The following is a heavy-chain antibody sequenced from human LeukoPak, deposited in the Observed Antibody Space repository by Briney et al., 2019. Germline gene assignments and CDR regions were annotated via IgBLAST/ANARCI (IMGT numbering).Heavy chain of an antibody. CDR2: IYPGDSDT. CDR1: GYSFTTYW. V-gene: IGHV5-51*01. D-gene: IGHD6-19*01. Sequence: GESLKISCKGSGYSFTTYWIGWVRQMPGKGLEWMGIIYPGDSDTRHGPSFQGQVTISADKSISTAYLQWSTLKASDTAMYYCARPSVAGTADAFDIWGQGTMVTVSS. J-gene: IGHJ3*02. CDR3: ARPSVAGTADAFDI.